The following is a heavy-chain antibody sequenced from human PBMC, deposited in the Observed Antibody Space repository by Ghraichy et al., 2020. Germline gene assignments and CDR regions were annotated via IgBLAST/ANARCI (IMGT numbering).Heavy chain of an antibody. D-gene: IGHD5-24*01. CDR1: GFTFSSYS. J-gene: IGHJ4*02. CDR2: ISSSSSYI. V-gene: IGHV3-21*01. Sequence: GGSLRLSCAASGFTFSSYSMNWVRQTPGKGLEWVSSISSSSSYIYYADSVKGRFTISRDNAKNSLYLQMNSLRAEDTAVYYCAREGNYGYNYHWGQGTLVTVSS. CDR3: AREGNYGYNYH.